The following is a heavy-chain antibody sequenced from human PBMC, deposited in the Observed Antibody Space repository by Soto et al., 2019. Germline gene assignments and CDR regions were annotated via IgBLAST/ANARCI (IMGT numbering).Heavy chain of an antibody. J-gene: IGHJ5*02. CDR2: IYGDDDK. V-gene: IGHV2-5*02. CDR3: EHNPSYRTNWYIRDDWFDP. CDR1: GFSLTTSGVG. D-gene: IGHD6-13*01. Sequence: QITLNESGPALVKPTQTLTLTCTFSGFSLTTSGVGVHWLRQPPGKALQWLAVIYGDDDKLYNPTLETRLTITKDTSKNQVVLTMTNMDPLDTATYYCEHNPSYRTNWYIRDDWFDPWGQGTLVTVSS.